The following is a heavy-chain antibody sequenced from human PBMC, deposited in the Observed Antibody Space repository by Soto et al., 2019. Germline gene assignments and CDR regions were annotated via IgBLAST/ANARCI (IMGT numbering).Heavy chain of an antibody. CDR3: ARDDSSGYYYYYYGMDV. D-gene: IGHD3-22*01. CDR2: INPSGGST. V-gene: IGHV1-46*01. J-gene: IGHJ6*02. Sequence: GASVKVSCKASGYTFTSYYMHWVRQAPGQGLEWMGIINPSGGSTSYAQKFQGRVTMTRDTSTSTVYMELSSLRSEDTAVYYCARDDSSGYYYYYYGMDVWGQGTTVTVSS. CDR1: GYTFTSYY.